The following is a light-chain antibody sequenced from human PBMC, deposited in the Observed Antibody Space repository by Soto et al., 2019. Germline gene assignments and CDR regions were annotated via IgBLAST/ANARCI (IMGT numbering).Light chain of an antibody. CDR2: DAS. J-gene: IGKJ4*01. CDR1: QSVRTY. CDR3: HQRSNWPRT. V-gene: IGKV3-11*01. Sequence: EIVLTQSPATLSLLPGERATLSCRASQSVRTYLAWYQQKPGQAPRLLISDASKKATGIPDRFSGSGSGTDFTLTISSLEAEDSAVYYCHQRSNWPRTFGGGSKVEIK.